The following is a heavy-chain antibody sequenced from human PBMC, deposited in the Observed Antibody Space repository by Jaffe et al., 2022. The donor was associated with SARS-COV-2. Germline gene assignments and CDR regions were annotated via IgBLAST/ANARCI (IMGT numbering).Heavy chain of an antibody. CDR3: ARGPGCSGGSCYSGVDY. CDR1: GGSFSGYY. V-gene: IGHV4-34*01. Sequence: QVQLQQWGAGLLKPSETLSLTCAVYGGSFSGYYWSWIRQPPGKGLEWIGEINHSGSTNYNPSLKSRVTISVDTSKNQFSLKLSSVTAADTAVYYCARGPGCSGGSCYSGVDYWGQGTLVTVSS. J-gene: IGHJ4*02. D-gene: IGHD2-15*01. CDR2: INHSGST.